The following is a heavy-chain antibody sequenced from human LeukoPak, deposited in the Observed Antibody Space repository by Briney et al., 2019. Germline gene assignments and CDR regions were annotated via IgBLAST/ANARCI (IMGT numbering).Heavy chain of an antibody. CDR1: GFMLNVYY. V-gene: IGHV3-11*03. J-gene: IGHJ4*03. CDR2: ISSTGSYT. Sequence: GGSLRLSCQGSGFMLNVYYMRWFRLAPGKGLEWLGYISSTGSYTTYADSVRGRFTISRDNSKNLLFLQMNNLRAEDTAVYYCARKLGRAQCRGDFFFDHWGQGTRVAVSS. D-gene: IGHD2-21*02. CDR3: ARKLGRAQCRGDFFFDH.